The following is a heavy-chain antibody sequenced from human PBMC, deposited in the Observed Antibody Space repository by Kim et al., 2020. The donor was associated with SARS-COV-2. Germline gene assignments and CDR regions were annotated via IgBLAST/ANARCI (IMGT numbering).Heavy chain of an antibody. CDR3: ARGQRLDY. CDR2: IYYSGNS. J-gene: IGHJ4*02. CDR1: GGSIRSGGKF. D-gene: IGHD2-2*01. V-gene: IGHV4-31*03. Sequence: SETLSLTCSVSGGSIRSGGKFWTWIRQHPAKGLEWIGYIYYSGNSHYSPSLRSRVSISLQTSENQFSLELTSLTAADTAVYYCARGQRLDYWGQGILVTV.